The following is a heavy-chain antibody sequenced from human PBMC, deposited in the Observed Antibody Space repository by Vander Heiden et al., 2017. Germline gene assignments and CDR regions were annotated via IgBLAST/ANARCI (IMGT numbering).Heavy chain of an antibody. D-gene: IGHD3-3*01. V-gene: IGHV3-30*14. CDR1: GFTFSSYA. CDR3: ARGAIFGVVNDYYGMDV. CDR2: ISYDGSNE. Sequence: QVQLVESGGGVVQPGRSLRLSCAASGFTFSSYALHWVRQAPGKGLEWVAVISYDGSNEYYADSVKGRFTISRDNSKNTLYLQTNSLRAEDTALYYCARGAIFGVVNDYYGMDVWGRGTTVTVSS. J-gene: IGHJ6*02.